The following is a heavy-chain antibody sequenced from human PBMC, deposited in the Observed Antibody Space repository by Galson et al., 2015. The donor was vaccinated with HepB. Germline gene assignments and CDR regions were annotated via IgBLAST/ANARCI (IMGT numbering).Heavy chain of an antibody. CDR3: ANDLKEDDYYYGMDV. V-gene: IGHV3-23*01. CDR1: GFTFSSYA. J-gene: IGHJ6*02. D-gene: IGHD5-24*01. CDR2: ISGSGGST. Sequence: SLRLSCAASGFTFSSYAMSWVRQAPGKGLEWVSAISGSGGSTYYADSVKGRFTISRDNSKNTLYLQMNSLRAEDTAVYYCANDLKEDDYYYGMDVWGQGTTVTVSS.